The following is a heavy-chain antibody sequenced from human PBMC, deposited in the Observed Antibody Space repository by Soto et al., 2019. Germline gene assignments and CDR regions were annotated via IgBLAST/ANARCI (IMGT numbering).Heavy chain of an antibody. D-gene: IGHD3-22*01. J-gene: IGHJ4*02. V-gene: IGHV2-5*01. Sequence: ESGPTLVNPTQTLTLTCTFSEFSLSTNGVGVAWIRQPPGKALEWLGFIYWNDDKRYSPSLKRRLTITKDTSKNQVVLIVTNMDPVDTATYYCAQRRRGKSYDSGFDYWGQGTPVTVSP. CDR2: IYWNDDK. CDR3: AQRRRGKSYDSGFDY. CDR1: EFSLSTNGVG.